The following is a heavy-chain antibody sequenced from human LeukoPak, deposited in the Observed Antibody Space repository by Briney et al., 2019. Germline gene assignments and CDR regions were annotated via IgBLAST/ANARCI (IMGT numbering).Heavy chain of an antibody. Sequence: PSETLSLTCAVYGGSFSGYYWSWIRQPPGKGLEWIGEINHSGSTNYNPSLKSRVTIPVKTSKNQFSLKLSSVTAADTAIYYCARVTGYMIEDYFDYWGQGTLVTVSS. D-gene: IGHD3-22*01. CDR1: GGSFSGYY. CDR3: ARVTGYMIEDYFDY. V-gene: IGHV4-34*01. CDR2: INHSGST. J-gene: IGHJ4*02.